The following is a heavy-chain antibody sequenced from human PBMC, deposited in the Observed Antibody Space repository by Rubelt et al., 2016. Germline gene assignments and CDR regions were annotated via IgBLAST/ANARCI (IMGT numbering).Heavy chain of an antibody. CDR3: ARDNFRRSDNYYYGMDV. J-gene: IGHJ6*02. CDR2: INWNGGST. CDR1: GFTFSSYA. V-gene: IGHV3-20*04. D-gene: IGHD3-16*01. Sequence: EVQLVESGGGLVQPGGSLRLSCAASGFTFSSYAMSWVRQAPGKGLEWVSGINWNGGSTGYADSVKGRFTISRDNAKNSLYLQMNSLRAEDTALYYCARDNFRRSDNYYYGMDVWGQGTTVTVSS.